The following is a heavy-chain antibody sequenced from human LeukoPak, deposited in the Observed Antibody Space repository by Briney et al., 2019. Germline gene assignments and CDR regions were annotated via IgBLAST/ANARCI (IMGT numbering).Heavy chain of an antibody. D-gene: IGHD1-7*01. CDR1: GYSISSGYY. CDR3: ARDLSNWNSVWAF. J-gene: IGHJ4*02. Sequence: PSETLSLTCAVSGYSISSGYYWGWIRQPPGKGLEWIGSMYHSGMSYYNPSLESRVTISIDTSKNQFSLKLSSVTAADTAVYYCARDLSNWNSVWAFWGQGTLVTVSS. V-gene: IGHV4-38-2*02. CDR2: MYHSGMS.